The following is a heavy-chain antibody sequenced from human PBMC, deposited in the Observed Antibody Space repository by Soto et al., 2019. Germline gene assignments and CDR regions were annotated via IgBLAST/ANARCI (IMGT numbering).Heavy chain of an antibody. J-gene: IGHJ6*02. D-gene: IGHD1-26*01. CDR2: ISSSSSYI. Sequence: EVQLVESGGGLVKPGGSLRLSCAASGFTFSSYSMNWVRQAPGKGLEWVSSISSSSSYIYYADSVKGRFTISRDNAKNTLYLQMNSLRAEDTAVYYCARDRVILRATTHYYYGMDVWGQGTTVTVSS. V-gene: IGHV3-21*01. CDR3: ARDRVILRATTHYYYGMDV. CDR1: GFTFSSYS.